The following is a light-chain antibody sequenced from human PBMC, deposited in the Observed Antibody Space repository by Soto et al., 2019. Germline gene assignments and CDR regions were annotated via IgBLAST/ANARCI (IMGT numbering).Light chain of an antibody. CDR3: QQYGGSPWT. Sequence: EIVLTQSPGTLSLSPGERATLSCRASQNVCSNHLAWYQLKPGQTPRLLIYDASSRATGVPDRFSGSGSGTDFTLTISRLEPEDFAVYYCQQYGGSPWTFGQGTKVEIK. J-gene: IGKJ1*01. CDR2: DAS. CDR1: QNVCSNH. V-gene: IGKV3-20*01.